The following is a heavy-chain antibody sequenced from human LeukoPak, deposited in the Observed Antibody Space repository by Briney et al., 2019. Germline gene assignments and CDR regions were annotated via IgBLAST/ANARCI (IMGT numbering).Heavy chain of an antibody. D-gene: IGHD2-21*01. Sequence: PGGSLRLSCAASGFTFSSYWMHWVRQAPGKGLVWVSRIDTDGRSTSYPDSVKGRFTVSRDNAKNTLYLQMNSLRAEDTAVYYCVRDVWGDRDSYFDYWGQRAPLTVSS. J-gene: IGHJ4*02. V-gene: IGHV3-74*01. CDR3: VRDVWGDRDSYFDY. CDR1: GFTFSSYW. CDR2: IDTDGRST.